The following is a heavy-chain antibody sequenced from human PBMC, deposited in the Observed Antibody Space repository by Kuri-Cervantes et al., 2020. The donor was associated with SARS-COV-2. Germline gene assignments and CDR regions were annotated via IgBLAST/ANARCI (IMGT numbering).Heavy chain of an antibody. CDR3: ASGRDFWTVYVDDS. V-gene: IGHV3-30*04. D-gene: IGHD3/OR15-3a*01. Sequence: GESLKISCEASGFTFVSHAMHWVRQAPGKGLEWVAVVSYDGRAKFYADAVQGRFTISRDNSKNTLYLQMNSLRVEDTAVYYCASGRDFWTVYVDDSWGQGIGVTVSS. CDR2: VSYDGRAK. CDR1: GFTFVSHA. J-gene: IGHJ4*02.